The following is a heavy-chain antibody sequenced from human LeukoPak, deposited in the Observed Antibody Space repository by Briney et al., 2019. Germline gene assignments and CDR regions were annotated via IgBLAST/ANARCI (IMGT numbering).Heavy chain of an antibody. CDR1: GFTVSSNY. Sequence: GGSLRLSCAASGFTVSSNYMSWVRQAPGKGLEWVSAISATGGSTFYADSVKGRFTISRDNSKNTLYLQMNSVRAEDTAVYYCAKGPLIGWYYFDSWGQGTLVTVSS. V-gene: IGHV3-23*01. J-gene: IGHJ4*02. D-gene: IGHD2-15*01. CDR2: ISATGGST. CDR3: AKGPLIGWYYFDS.